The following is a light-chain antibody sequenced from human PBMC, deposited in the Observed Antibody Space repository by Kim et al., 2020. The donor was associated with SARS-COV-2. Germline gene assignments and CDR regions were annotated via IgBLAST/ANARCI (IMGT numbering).Light chain of an antibody. CDR3: NSYTSSTTWV. J-gene: IGLJ3*02. CDR2: DVS. CDR1: RSDVGGYNY. Sequence: GQSITSSCTGTRSDVGGYNYVSWYQQHPGKAPKRMIYDVSQRPSGVSNRFSGSKSGNTASLTIPGLQAEDEADYYCNSYTSSTTWVFGAGTQLTVL. V-gene: IGLV2-14*04.